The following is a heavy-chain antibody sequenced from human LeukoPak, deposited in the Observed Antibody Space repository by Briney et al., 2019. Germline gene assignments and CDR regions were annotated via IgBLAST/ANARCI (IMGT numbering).Heavy chain of an antibody. Sequence: GGSLRLSCAASGFTFNTYWMTWVRQAPGKGLEWVAYIKQYGSEKYYVDSVKGRFTISRDNAKNSLYLQMNSLRAEDTALYYCASGGIYYGAAFDFWGQGTLVTVSS. D-gene: IGHD1-26*01. V-gene: IGHV3-7*03. CDR3: ASGGIYYGAAFDF. CDR1: GFTFNTYW. CDR2: IKQYGSEK. J-gene: IGHJ4*02.